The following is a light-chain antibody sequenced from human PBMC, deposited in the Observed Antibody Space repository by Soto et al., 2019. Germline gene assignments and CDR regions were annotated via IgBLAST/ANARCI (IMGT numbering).Light chain of an antibody. CDR2: DVT. J-gene: IGLJ1*01. CDR3: SSYRRGSTYV. Sequence: QSVLTQPASVSGSPGQSITVSCTGTSNDVCGYNYVSWYQQHPGKAPRLMIYDVTNRPSGVSDRFSGSKSGNTASLTISGLQAEDEADYYCSSYRRGSTYVFGTGTKVTVL. CDR1: SNDVCGYNY. V-gene: IGLV2-14*03.